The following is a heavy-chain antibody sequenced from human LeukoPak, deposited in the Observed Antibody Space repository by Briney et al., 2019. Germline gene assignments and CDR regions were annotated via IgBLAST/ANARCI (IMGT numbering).Heavy chain of an antibody. D-gene: IGHD3-9*01. V-gene: IGHV3-66*01. CDR3: ARNLQYYDILTGRIY. Sequence: GGSLRLSCAASGFTVSSNYMSWVRQAPGKGLEWVSVIYSGGSTYYADSVKSRFTISRDNSKNTLYLQMNSLRAEDTAVYYCARNLQYYDILTGRIYWGQGTLVTVSS. CDR1: GFTVSSNY. CDR2: IYSGGST. J-gene: IGHJ4*02.